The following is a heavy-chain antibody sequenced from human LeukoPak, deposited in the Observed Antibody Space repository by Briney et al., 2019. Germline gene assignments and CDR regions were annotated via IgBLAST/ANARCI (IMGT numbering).Heavy chain of an antibody. D-gene: IGHD2/OR15-2a*01. J-gene: IGHJ6*03. CDR2: ITSSNNYI. Sequence: PGGSLRLSCAASGFTFSSYSMNWVRQAPGKGLEWVSSITSSNNYIYYGDSVKGRFTISRNDAKNSLFLQMNSLRAEDTATYYCARGEFGDYYYFYMDVWGKGTTVTVSS. CDR1: GFTFSSYS. V-gene: IGHV3-21*01. CDR3: ARGEFGDYYYFYMDV.